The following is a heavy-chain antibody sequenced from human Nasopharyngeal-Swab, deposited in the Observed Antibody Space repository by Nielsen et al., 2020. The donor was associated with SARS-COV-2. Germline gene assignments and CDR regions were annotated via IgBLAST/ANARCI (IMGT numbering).Heavy chain of an antibody. D-gene: IGHD6-13*01. CDR1: GVSMSSSNW. CDR3: ARPYSSSWYRAFDV. Sequence: WETLSLTCDVYGVSMSSSNWWSWVRQPRGRGMEWIGEIYYSGSTVYNPSLKSRVTMSVDKSNNKFSLKLTSVTAADAAVYYCARPYSSSWYRAFDVWGLGTMVTVSS. CDR2: IYYSGST. V-gene: IGHV4-4*02. J-gene: IGHJ3*01.